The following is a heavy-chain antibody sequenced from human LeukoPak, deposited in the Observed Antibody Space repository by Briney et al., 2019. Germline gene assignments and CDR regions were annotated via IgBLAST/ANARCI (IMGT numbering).Heavy chain of an antibody. D-gene: IGHD3-22*01. V-gene: IGHV4-59*01. CDR2: IYYSGST. CDR1: GGSISNYY. CDR3: ARVTGYMIEDYFDY. J-gene: IGHJ4*02. Sequence: SETLSLTCTVSGGSISNYYWSWLRQPPGKGLEGIGYIYYSGSTNYNPSLKSRGTISVDKSKKQFSLKLRSVTAADTAVYYCARVTGYMIEDYFDYWGQGTLVTVSS.